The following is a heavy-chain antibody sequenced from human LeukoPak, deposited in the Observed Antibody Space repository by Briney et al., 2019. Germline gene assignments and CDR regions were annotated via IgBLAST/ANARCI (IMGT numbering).Heavy chain of an antibody. CDR3: ARECSSTSCLDY. V-gene: IGHV1-69*04. CDR1: GGTFSSYA. J-gene: IGHJ4*02. Sequence: GASVKVSCKASGGTFSSYAISWVRQAPGQGLEWMGRIIPILGIANYAQKFQGRVTITADKSTSTAYMELSSLKSEDTAVYYCARECSSTSCLDYWGQGTLVTVSS. CDR2: IIPILGIA. D-gene: IGHD2-2*01.